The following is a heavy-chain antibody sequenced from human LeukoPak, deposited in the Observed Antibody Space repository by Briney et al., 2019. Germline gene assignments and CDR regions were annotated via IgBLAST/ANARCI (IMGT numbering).Heavy chain of an antibody. D-gene: IGHD2-2*01. V-gene: IGHV3-30*18. J-gene: IGHJ4*02. CDR3: AKGPLRGTAAAIDY. CDR2: ISYDGRNI. CDR1: GFTFNSYG. Sequence: GGSLRLSCAASGFTFNSYGMHWVRQAPGKGLEWVAVISYDGRNIHYPDSVKGRFTISRDISTDTLWLQMDSLRTEDTAVYYCAKGPLRGTAAAIDYWGQGTLVTVSS.